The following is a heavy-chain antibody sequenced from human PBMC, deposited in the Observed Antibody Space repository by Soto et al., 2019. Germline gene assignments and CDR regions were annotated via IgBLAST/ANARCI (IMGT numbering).Heavy chain of an antibody. CDR1: GFTFSSYS. CDR3: ARAAPFAGLTDF. V-gene: IGHV3-21*01. CDR2: ISSSSSYI. Sequence: GGSLRLSCAASGFTFSSYSMNWVRQAPGKGLEWVSSISSSSSYIYYADSVKGRFTISRDNAKNSLYLQMNSLRAEDTAVYYCARAAPFAGLTDFWGQGTLVTVSS. D-gene: IGHD6-13*01. J-gene: IGHJ4*02.